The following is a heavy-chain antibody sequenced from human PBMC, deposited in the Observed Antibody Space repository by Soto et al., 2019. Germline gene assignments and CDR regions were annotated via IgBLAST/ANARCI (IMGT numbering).Heavy chain of an antibody. J-gene: IGHJ4*02. CDR1: GFTFSSYA. CDR3: ARSYDFWSGYYPFDY. V-gene: IGHV3-30-3*01. D-gene: IGHD3-3*01. CDR2: ISYDGSNK. Sequence: GGSLRLSXAASGFTFSSYAMHWVRQAPGKGLEWVAVISYDGSNKYYADSVKGRFTISRDNSKNTLYLQMNSLRAEDTAVYYCARSYDFWSGYYPFDYWGQGTLVTVSS.